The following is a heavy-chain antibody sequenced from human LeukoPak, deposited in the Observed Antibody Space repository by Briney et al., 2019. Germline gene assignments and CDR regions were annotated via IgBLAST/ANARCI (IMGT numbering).Heavy chain of an antibody. Sequence: SETLSLTCTVSGGSISSSSYYWGWIRQPPGKGLEWIGRIYYSGSTYYNPSLKSRVTISVDTSKNQFSLKLSSVTAADTAVYYCASESTLAGTGNWFDPWGQGTLVTVSS. CDR1: GGSISSSSYY. D-gene: IGHD6-13*01. J-gene: IGHJ5*02. CDR2: IYYSGST. V-gene: IGHV4-39*01. CDR3: ASESTLAGTGNWFDP.